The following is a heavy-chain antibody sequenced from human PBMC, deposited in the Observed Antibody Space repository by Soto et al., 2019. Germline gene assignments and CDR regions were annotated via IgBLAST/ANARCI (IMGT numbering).Heavy chain of an antibody. CDR3: ARGSTVAAILFDY. CDR1: GDSNSSGGYY. D-gene: IGHD2-15*01. Sequence: QVQLQESGPGLVKPSQTLSLTCTVSGDSNSSGGYYWSWIRQHPGKGLEWIGYIYYSGSTYYNPSLKSRVIISVDTSKNQFSLKLSSVTAADTAVYYCARGSTVAAILFDYWGQGTLVTVSS. V-gene: IGHV4-31*03. CDR2: IYYSGST. J-gene: IGHJ4*02.